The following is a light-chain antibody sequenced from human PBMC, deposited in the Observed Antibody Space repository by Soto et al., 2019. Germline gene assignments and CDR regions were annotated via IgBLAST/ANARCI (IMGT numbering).Light chain of an antibody. CDR1: SSNSGATYD. CDR2: GNS. CDR3: QSYDSSLSAHYV. V-gene: IGLV1-40*01. Sequence: QSVLTQPPSVSGAPGQRVTISCTGSSSNSGATYDVQWYQQLPGTAPKLLIYGNSNRPSGVPDRFSGSKSGTSASLAITGLQADDEADYYCQSYDSSLSAHYVFGTGTKVTVL. J-gene: IGLJ1*01.